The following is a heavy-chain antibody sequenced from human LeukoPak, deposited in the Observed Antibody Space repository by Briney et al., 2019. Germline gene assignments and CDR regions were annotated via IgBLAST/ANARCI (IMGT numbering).Heavy chain of an antibody. D-gene: IGHD3-10*01. Sequence: PSETLSLTCTVSGASISSHYWSWIRQSPGKGLEWIGYIYYSGNTEYNPSLKSRVTIAEDMPRKQFSLTLRSVTAADTAVYYCARGGPLVRGEDWGQGTLVIVSS. CDR1: GASISSHY. CDR3: ARGGPLVRGED. CDR2: IYYSGNT. J-gene: IGHJ4*02. V-gene: IGHV4-59*08.